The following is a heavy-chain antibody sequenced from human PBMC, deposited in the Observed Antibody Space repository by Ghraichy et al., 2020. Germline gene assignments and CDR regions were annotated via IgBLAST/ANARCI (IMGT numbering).Heavy chain of an antibody. CDR2: IYHSGST. J-gene: IGHJ6*02. CDR1: GYSISSGYY. CDR3: VLGFGWQGGMDV. D-gene: IGHD3-16*01. Sequence: SETLSLTCTVSGYSISSGYYWGWIRQPPGKGLEWIGSIYHSGSTYYNPSLKSRVTISVDTSKNQFSLKLSSVTAADTAVYYCVLGFGWQGGMDVWGQGTTVTVSS. V-gene: IGHV4-38-2*02.